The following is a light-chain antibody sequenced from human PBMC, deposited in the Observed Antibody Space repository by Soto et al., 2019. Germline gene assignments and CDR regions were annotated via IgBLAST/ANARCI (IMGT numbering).Light chain of an antibody. J-gene: IGLJ2*01. CDR3: QSYDSSLSRV. V-gene: IGLV1-40*01. Sequence: QPVLTQPPSVSGAPGQRATISCTGSSSNIGAGYDVHWYQQLPGTAPKLLIYGNSNRPSGVPDRFSGSKSGTSASLAITGLQAEDEADYYCQSYDSSLSRVFGGGTKLTVL. CDR2: GNS. CDR1: SSNIGAGYD.